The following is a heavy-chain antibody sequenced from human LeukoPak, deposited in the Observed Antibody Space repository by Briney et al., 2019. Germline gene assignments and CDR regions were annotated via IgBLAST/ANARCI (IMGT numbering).Heavy chain of an antibody. CDR2: ISSSGSTI. CDR3: AREYIVVVPAAIYNWFDP. Sequence: GGSLRLSCAASGFTFSDYYMSWIRQAPGKGLEWVSYISSSGSTIYYADSVKGRFTISRDNAKNSLYLQMNSLRAEDTAVYYCAREYIVVVPAAIYNWFDPWGQGTLVTVSS. D-gene: IGHD2-2*01. J-gene: IGHJ5*02. V-gene: IGHV3-11*01. CDR1: GFTFSDYY.